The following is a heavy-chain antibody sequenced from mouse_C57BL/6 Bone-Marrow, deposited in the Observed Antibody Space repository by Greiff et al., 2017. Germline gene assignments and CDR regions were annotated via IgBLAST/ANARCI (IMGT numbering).Heavy chain of an antibody. V-gene: IGHV1-76*01. J-gene: IGHJ4*01. CDR2: IYPGSGNT. D-gene: IGHD2-3*01. Sequence: QVQLQQSGAELVRPGASVKLSCKASGYTFTDYYINWVKQRPGQGLEWIGRIYPGSGNTYYNGKFKGKATLTAEKSSSTAYMQLSSLTSKDSAVYFCAIVDDGYALAYWGQGTLVTVSS. CDR3: AIVDDGYALAY. CDR1: GYTFTDYY.